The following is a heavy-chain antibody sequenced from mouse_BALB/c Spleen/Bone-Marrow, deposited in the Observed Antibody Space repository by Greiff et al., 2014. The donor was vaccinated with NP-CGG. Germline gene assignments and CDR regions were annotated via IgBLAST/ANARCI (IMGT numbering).Heavy chain of an antibody. J-gene: IGHJ4*01. CDR1: GYKFTDYE. CDR3: TREWIYFCYDVPIDY. Sequence: VQLQQSGAELVRPGASVTLSCKASGYKFTDYEMHWVKQTPVHGLEWIGSIDPETGGTAYNQNFKGKATLTADRSSTTAYMELRSLTSEDSAVYYCTREWIYFCYDVPIDYWGQGTSLTVSS. D-gene: IGHD2-2*01. V-gene: IGHV1-15*01. CDR2: IDPETGGT.